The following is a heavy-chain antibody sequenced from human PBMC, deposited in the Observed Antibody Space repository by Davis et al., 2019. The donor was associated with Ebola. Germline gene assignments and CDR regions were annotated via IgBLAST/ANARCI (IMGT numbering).Heavy chain of an antibody. CDR1: SGSITSGDYY. D-gene: IGHD3-22*01. V-gene: IGHV4-39*01. CDR3: ARHRWDSSTRFDY. J-gene: IGHJ4*02. Sequence: SETLSLTCAVSSGSITSGDYYWGWIRQPPGKGLEWIATIYSGGATYYSPSLKSRVTISVHTSKRQFSLKLSSVTAADTAVYYCARHRWDSSTRFDYWGQGTLVTVSS. CDR2: IYSGGAT.